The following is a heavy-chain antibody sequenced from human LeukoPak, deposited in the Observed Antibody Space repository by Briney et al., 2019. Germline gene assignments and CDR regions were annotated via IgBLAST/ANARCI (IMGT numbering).Heavy chain of an antibody. CDR1: GGSIRSSSYN. CDR2: IHYTGTT. V-gene: IGHV4-39*07. D-gene: IGHD3-10*01. CDR3: ARGLWFGANYYYYYYYMDV. J-gene: IGHJ6*03. Sequence: SETLSLTCTVSGGSIRSSSYNWGWIRQPPGKGLEWIGSIHYTGTTFYNPSLKSRVTISVDTSKNQFSLKLSSVTAADTAVYYCARGLWFGANYYYYYYYMDVWGKGTTVTISS.